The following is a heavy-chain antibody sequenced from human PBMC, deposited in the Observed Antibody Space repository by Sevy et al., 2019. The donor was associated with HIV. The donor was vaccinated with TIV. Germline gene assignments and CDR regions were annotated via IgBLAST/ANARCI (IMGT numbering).Heavy chain of an antibody. D-gene: IGHD5-12*01. Sequence: SETLSLTCSVSGGSISYYYWSWIRQPPGKGLEWIGYIYHTGSTNYNPSLKSRVTISIDTSKNHFLLKLTSVTAADTAIYYCGGAPPVLSASDSLNWFDPWGQGTLVTVSS. J-gene: IGHJ5*02. CDR1: GGSISYYY. CDR2: IYHTGST. V-gene: IGHV4-59*01. CDR3: GGAPPVLSASDSLNWFDP.